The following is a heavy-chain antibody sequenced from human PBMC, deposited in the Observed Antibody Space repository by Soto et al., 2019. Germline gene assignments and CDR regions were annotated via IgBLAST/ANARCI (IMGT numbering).Heavy chain of an antibody. Sequence: QVQLVQSGAEVKKPGSSVKVSCRASGGIFSTYAINWVRQAPGQGLEWVGGIIPLFGTANYEQKLQGRVTISADESAHIAYMDLSSLRSEDTAVYYCARFQYSGTYLHAFDLWGQGTRVTVSS. CDR1: GGIFSTYA. V-gene: IGHV1-69*01. J-gene: IGHJ3*01. CDR3: ARFQYSGTYLHAFDL. D-gene: IGHD1-26*01. CDR2: IIPLFGTA.